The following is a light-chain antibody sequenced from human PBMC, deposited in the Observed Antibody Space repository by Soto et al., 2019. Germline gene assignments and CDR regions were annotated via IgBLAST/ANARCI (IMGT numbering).Light chain of an antibody. J-gene: IGKJ4*01. CDR1: QSVSSN. V-gene: IGKV3-15*01. CDR2: HPS. Sequence: EIVMTQSPATLSVSPGERATLSCRASQSVSSNLAWYQQQPGQAPRLLIYHPSTRATGIPARFSGSGSGTEFTLTISSLQSEDFAVYYCQQYNKWPLTFVGGTKVEIK. CDR3: QQYNKWPLT.